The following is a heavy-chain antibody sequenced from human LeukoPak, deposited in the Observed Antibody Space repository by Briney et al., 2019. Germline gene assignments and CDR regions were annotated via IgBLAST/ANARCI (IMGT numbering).Heavy chain of an antibody. CDR1: GYGFTDYA. D-gene: IGHD6-6*01. V-gene: IGHV1-2*02. Sequence: ASVKVSCKASGYGFTDYAMNWLRQAPGQGLEWMGWINPNSGGTNYAQKFQGRVTMTRDTSISTAYMELSRLRSDDTAVYYCATRTLQYSSSSGGWDYWGQGTLVTVSS. J-gene: IGHJ4*02. CDR2: INPNSGGT. CDR3: ATRTLQYSSSSGGWDY.